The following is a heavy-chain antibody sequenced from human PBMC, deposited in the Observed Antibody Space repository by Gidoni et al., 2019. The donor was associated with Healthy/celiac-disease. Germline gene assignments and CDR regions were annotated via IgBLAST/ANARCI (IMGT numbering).Heavy chain of an antibody. V-gene: IGHV3-9*01. D-gene: IGHD4-17*01. CDR2: ISWNSGSI. CDR1: GFTFDDYA. J-gene: IGHJ4*02. Sequence: EVQLVESGGGLVQPGRSLRLSCAASGFTFDDYAMHWVRQAPGKGLEWVSGISWNSGSIGYADSVKGRFTISRDNAKNSLYLQMNSLRAEDTALYYCAKDREGVTTGYFDYWGQGTLVTVSS. CDR3: AKDREGVTTGYFDY.